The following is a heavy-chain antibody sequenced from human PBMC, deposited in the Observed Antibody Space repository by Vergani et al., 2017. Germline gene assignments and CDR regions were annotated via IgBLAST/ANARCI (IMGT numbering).Heavy chain of an antibody. Sequence: QVQLVQSGAEVKKPGASVKVSCKASGYTFTSYGISWVRQAPGQGLEWMGWISAYNGNTNYAQKLQGRVTMTTDTSTSTAYMELRSLRSEDTAVYYCASPTPFARPSSSPGAAPFGMDVWGQGTTVTVSS. D-gene: IGHD6-6*01. J-gene: IGHJ6*02. CDR2: ISAYNGNT. CDR1: GYTFTSYG. CDR3: ASPTPFARPSSSPGAAPFGMDV. V-gene: IGHV1-18*01.